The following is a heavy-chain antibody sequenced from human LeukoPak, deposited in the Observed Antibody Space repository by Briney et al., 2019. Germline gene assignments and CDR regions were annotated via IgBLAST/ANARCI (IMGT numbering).Heavy chain of an antibody. V-gene: IGHV4-59*01. CDR3: ARDAGCSGGSCYPDY. J-gene: IGHJ4*02. CDR2: IYYSRST. D-gene: IGHD2-15*01. Sequence: SETLSLTCTVSGGSISSYYWSCIRQPPGKGLEWIGYIYYSRSTNYNPSLKSRVIISVDTSTNKFSLKLTSVIAADTAVYYCARDAGCSGGSCYPDYWGQGTLVTVSS. CDR1: GGSISSYY.